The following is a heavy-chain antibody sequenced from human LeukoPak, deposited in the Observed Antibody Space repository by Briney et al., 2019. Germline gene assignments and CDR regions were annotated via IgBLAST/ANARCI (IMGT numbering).Heavy chain of an antibody. J-gene: IGHJ4*02. CDR1: GGSISSSSYY. Sequence: SETLSLTCIVSGGSISSSSYYWGWIRQPPGKGLEWIGNIYYSGSTKYNPSLKSRVTISVDTSKNQFSLKVRSVTAADTAVYYCARSDCSGGSCRSLDYWGQGTLVTVSS. CDR3: ARSDCSGGSCRSLDY. CDR2: IYYSGST. V-gene: IGHV4-39*01. D-gene: IGHD2-15*01.